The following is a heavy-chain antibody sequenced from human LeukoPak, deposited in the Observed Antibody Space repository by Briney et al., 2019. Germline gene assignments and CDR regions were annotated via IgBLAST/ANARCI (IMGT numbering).Heavy chain of an antibody. Sequence: SVKVSCKASGGTFSSYAISWVRQAPGQGLEWMGGIVPIFGTANYAQKFQGRVTITADKSTSTAYMELSSLRSEDTAVYYCARDRGDTMVRGVITIDYWGQGTLVTVSS. D-gene: IGHD3-10*01. CDR1: GGTFSSYA. J-gene: IGHJ4*02. CDR3: ARDRGDTMVRGVITIDY. V-gene: IGHV1-69*06. CDR2: IVPIFGTA.